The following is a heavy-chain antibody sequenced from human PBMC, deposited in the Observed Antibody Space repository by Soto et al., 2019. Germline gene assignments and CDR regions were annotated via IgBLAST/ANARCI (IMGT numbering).Heavy chain of an antibody. V-gene: IGHV4-30-4*01. J-gene: IGHJ3*02. D-gene: IGHD3-22*01. Sequence: SETLSLTCTVSGGSISSGDYYWSWIRQPPGKGLEWIGYIYYSGSTYYNPSLKSRVTISVDTSKNQFSLKLSSVTAADTAVYYCARMIVEMAFDIWGQGIMVTVSS. CDR3: ARMIVEMAFDI. CDR1: GGSISSGDYY. CDR2: IYYSGST.